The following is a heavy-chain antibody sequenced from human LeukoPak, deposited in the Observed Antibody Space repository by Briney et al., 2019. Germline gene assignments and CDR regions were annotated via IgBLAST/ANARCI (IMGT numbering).Heavy chain of an antibody. D-gene: IGHD3-10*01. Sequence: SETLSLTRTVSGGSISSSSYYWGWIRQPPGKGLEWIGTIYYSGSAYYSPSLKSRVTMFVDTSKNQFSLKLSSVTAADTAVYYCARRGGYYGSGKTYWFDPWGQGTLVTVSS. CDR1: GGSISSSSYY. CDR2: IYYSGSA. V-gene: IGHV4-39*01. CDR3: ARRGGYYGSGKTYWFDP. J-gene: IGHJ5*02.